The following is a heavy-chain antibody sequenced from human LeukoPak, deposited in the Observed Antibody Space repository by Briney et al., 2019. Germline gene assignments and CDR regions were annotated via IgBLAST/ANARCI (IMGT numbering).Heavy chain of an antibody. V-gene: IGHV4-34*01. J-gene: IGHJ6*03. D-gene: IGHD6-13*01. Sequence: PSETLSLTCAVYDGSFSGYYWSWIRQPPGKGLEWIGEINHSGSTNYNPSLKSRVTISVDTSKNQFSLKLSSVTAADTAVYYCARHGSSSWLFNYYYMDVWGKGTTVTVSS. CDR1: DGSFSGYY. CDR2: INHSGST. CDR3: ARHGSSSWLFNYYYMDV.